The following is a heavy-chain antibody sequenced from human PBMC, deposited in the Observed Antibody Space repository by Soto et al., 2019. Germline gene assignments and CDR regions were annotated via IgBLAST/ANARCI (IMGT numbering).Heavy chain of an antibody. CDR1: GFTFGNYY. V-gene: IGHV3-11*01. CDR2: ISSRDLSI. D-gene: IGHD6-19*01. Sequence: QVRLVESGGGLVTPGGSLRVSCAASGFTFGNYYMSWLRQAPGKGLEWVSSISSRDLSIYYAASVTGRFTISRDNSNSSLSLHMPGLRAADTAVYYCARVSATGWHVNGRDYFDHWGQGALVTVSS. CDR3: ARVSATGWHVNGRDYFDH. J-gene: IGHJ4*02.